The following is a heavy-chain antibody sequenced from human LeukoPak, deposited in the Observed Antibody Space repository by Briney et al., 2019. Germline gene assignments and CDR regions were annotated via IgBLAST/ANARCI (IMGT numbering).Heavy chain of an antibody. CDR3: ASWEKDIVVVPAAINH. CDR1: GGSISSSSYY. Sequence: ASETLSLTCTLSGGSISSSSYYWGRIRQPPGKGLEWIGSIYYSGSTYYNPSLKSRVTISVDTSKNQFSLKLSSVTAADTAVYYCASWEKDIVVVPAAINHWGQGTLVTVSS. J-gene: IGHJ4*02. CDR2: IYYSGST. D-gene: IGHD2-2*02. V-gene: IGHV4-39*01.